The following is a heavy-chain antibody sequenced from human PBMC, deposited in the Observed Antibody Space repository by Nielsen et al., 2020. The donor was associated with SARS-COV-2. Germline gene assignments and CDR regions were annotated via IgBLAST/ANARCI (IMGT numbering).Heavy chain of an antibody. J-gene: IGHJ4*02. CDR2: ISYDGSNK. CDR3: ASGALYFDY. V-gene: IGHV3-30-3*01. CDR1: GFTFSSYA. Sequence: LSLTCAASGFTFSSYAMHWVRQAPDKGLEWVAVISYDGSNKYYADSVKGRFTISRDNSKNTLYLQMNSLRAEDTAVYYCASGALYFDYWGQGTLVTVSS. D-gene: IGHD4/OR15-4a*01.